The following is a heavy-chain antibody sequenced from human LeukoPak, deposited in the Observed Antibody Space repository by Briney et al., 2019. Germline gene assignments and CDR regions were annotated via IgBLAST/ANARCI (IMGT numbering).Heavy chain of an antibody. CDR2: IRYDGSKK. V-gene: IGHV3-30*02. CDR1: GFTFSSYG. D-gene: IGHD3-3*01. J-gene: IGHJ6*03. Sequence: GGSLRLSCAASGFTFSSYGMHWVRQAPGKGLEWVAFIRYDGSKKYYADSVKGRFTISRDNSKNTLYLQVDSLRAEDTAVYYCAKAVQTIFGVGNYYMDVWGKGTTVTVSS. CDR3: AKAVQTIFGVGNYYMDV.